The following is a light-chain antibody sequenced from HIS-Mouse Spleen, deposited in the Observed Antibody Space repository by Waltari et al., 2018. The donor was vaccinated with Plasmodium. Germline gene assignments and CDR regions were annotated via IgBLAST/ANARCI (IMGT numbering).Light chain of an antibody. CDR2: RNN. CDR1: CSNTGRTS. CDR3: AAWDDSLSGPWV. J-gene: IGLJ3*02. Sequence: QSVLPQPPSASGTPGQRVTISCSGSCSNTGRTSVYWYQQLPGTAPKLLIYRNNQRPSGVPDRFSGSKSGTSASLAISGLRSEDEADYYCAAWDDSLSGPWVFGGGTKLTVL. V-gene: IGLV1-47*01.